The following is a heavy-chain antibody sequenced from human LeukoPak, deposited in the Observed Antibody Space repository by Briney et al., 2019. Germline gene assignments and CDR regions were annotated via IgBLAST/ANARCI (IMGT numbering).Heavy chain of an antibody. CDR1: GDSISTYY. J-gene: IGHJ2*01. D-gene: IGHD5-18*01. V-gene: IGHV4-59*01. CDR3: AREVGGYSYGYRPTELYWYFDL. Sequence: SETLSLTCTVSGDSISTYYWSWIRQPPGKGLEWIGYIYYRVTSDYNPSLKSRVTMSVDMSTRQISLKLSSVTAADTAVYYCAREVGGYSYGYRPTELYWYFDLWGRGTLVTVSS. CDR2: IYYRVTS.